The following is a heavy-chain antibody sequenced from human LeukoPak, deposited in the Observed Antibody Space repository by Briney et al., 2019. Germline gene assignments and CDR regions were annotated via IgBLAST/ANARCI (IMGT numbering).Heavy chain of an antibody. J-gene: IGHJ6*03. CDR1: GGSIRNNNYY. Sequence: SETLSLTCTVSGGSIRNNNYYWGWIRQTPGKGLEWIGVIYHSGRTYYNPSLKSRVTMSVDSSNQQIALKVRSVTAADTAVYYCARLLSYDILTDNYYKYYMDVWGKGAAVTVSS. D-gene: IGHD3-9*01. CDR2: IYHSGRT. V-gene: IGHV4-39*01. CDR3: ARLLSYDILTDNYYKYYMDV.